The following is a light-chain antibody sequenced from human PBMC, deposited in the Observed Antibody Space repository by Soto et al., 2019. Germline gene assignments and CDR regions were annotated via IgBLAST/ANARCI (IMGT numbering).Light chain of an antibody. CDR2: VAS. CDR1: QSINSTY. CDR3: QQYVRSPYT. Sequence: VLTQSPGSLSLPPGERATLSCRVSQSINSTYIAWYQQKRGQAPRLLIFVASSRATGIPARFSGSGSGTDCSLTISRLEPKDSAVYFCQQYVRSPYTFGPGTKVDIK. V-gene: IGKV3-20*01. J-gene: IGKJ3*01.